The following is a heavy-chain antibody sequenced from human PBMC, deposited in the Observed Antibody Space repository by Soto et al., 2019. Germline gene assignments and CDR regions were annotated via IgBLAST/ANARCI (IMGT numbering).Heavy chain of an antibody. V-gene: IGHV3-64*01. CDR2: ISSNGGST. D-gene: IGHD2-15*01. Sequence: GGSLRLSCAASGFTFSSYAMHWVRQAPGKGLEYVSAISSNGGSTYYANSVKGRFTISRDNSKNTLYLQMGSLRAEDMAVYYCASLVVVAATPGDAFDIWGQGTMVTVSS. CDR3: ASLVVVAATPGDAFDI. J-gene: IGHJ3*02. CDR1: GFTFSSYA.